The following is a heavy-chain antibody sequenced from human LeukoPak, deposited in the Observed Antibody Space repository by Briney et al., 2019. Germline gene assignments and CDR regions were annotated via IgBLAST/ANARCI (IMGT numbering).Heavy chain of an antibody. V-gene: IGHV4-59*12. D-gene: IGHD3-22*01. J-gene: IGHJ4*02. CDR1: GGSISSYY. CDR3: ARDGHSGDSSGYYWVG. Sequence: SETLSLTCTVSGGSISSYYWSWIRQPPGKGLEWIGYIYYSGSTNYNPSLKSRVTISVDTSKNQFSLKLSSVTAADTAVYYCARDGHSGDSSGYYWVGWGQGTLVTVSS. CDR2: IYYSGST.